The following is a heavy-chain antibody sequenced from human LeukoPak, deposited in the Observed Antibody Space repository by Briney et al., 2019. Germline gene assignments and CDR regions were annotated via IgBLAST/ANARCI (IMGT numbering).Heavy chain of an antibody. CDR3: ARGGWNYARYYFDY. Sequence: SETLSLTCAVYGGSFSGYYWSWIRQPPGKGLEWIGEINHSGSTNYNPSLKGRATISVDTSKNQFSLKLSSVTAADTAVYYCARGGWNYARYYFDYWGQGTLVTVSS. CDR1: GGSFSGYY. V-gene: IGHV4-34*01. J-gene: IGHJ4*02. D-gene: IGHD1-7*01. CDR2: INHSGST.